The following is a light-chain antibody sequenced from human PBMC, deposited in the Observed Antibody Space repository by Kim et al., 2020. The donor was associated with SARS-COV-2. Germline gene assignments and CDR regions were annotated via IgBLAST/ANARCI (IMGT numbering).Light chain of an antibody. CDR3: QSADSSGTWV. J-gene: IGLJ3*02. CDR2: KDS. Sequence: SYELTQPPSVSVSPGQTARITCSGDALPKQYAYWYQQKPGQAPFLLIYKDSERPSGIPERFSGSSSGTTVTLTISGVQAEDEADYYCQSADSSGTWVFGGGTKLTVL. CDR1: ALPKQY. V-gene: IGLV3-25*03.